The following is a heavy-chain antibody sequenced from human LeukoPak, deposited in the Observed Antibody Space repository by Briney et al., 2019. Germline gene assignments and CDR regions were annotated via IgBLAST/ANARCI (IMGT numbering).Heavy chain of an antibody. D-gene: IGHD2-2*03. CDR1: GFTFDDYG. V-gene: IGHV3-20*04. CDR3: ARDPAPTTDDGYSSS. J-gene: IGHJ5*02. Sequence: GGSLRLSCAASGFTFDDYGMSWVRQAPGKGLEWVSGINWNGGSTGYADSVEGRFTISRDNAKNSLYLQMNSLRAEDTALYYCARDPAPTTDDGYSSSWGQGTLVTVSS. CDR2: INWNGGST.